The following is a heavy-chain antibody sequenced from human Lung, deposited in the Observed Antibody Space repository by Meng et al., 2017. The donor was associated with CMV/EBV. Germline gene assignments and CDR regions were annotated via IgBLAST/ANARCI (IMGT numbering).Heavy chain of an antibody. CDR2: ISGYNGNT. CDR3: ARDPSNTSGWYAYSDY. D-gene: IGHD6-19*01. CDR1: STSFTPHS. J-gene: IGHJ4*02. V-gene: IGHV1-18*04. Sequence: QDQLENTGGEGKMLMASVTVYVTSHSTSFTPHSMSWVRQAPRQGLEWMGWISGYNGNTTYAQKLQGRVTMTTDTSTSTVYMELRSLRSDDTAVYYCARDPSNTSGWYAYSDYWGQGTLVTVSS.